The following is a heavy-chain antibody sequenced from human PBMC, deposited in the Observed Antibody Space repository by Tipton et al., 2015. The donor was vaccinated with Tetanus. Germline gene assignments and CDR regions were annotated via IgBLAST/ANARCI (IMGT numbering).Heavy chain of an antibody. D-gene: IGHD3-10*01. CDR1: GYSFTSYD. Sequence: QVQLVQSGAEVKKPGASVKVSCKASGYSFTSYDINWVRQATGQGLEWMGWMSPNSGNTGYAQNFQGRVTMTRNTSISTAYMELSSLRSEDTAVYYCAGGVWFGPGPRYYFDYWGQGTLVTVSS. CDR2: MSPNSGNT. V-gene: IGHV1-8*01. J-gene: IGHJ4*02. CDR3: AGGVWFGPGPRYYFDY.